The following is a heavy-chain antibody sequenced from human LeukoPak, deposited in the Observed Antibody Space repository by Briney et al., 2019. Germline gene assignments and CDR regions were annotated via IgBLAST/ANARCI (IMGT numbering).Heavy chain of an antibody. V-gene: IGHV3-23*01. CDR3: AKGAAAGQVDWFDP. D-gene: IGHD6-13*01. Sequence: PGGSLRLSCAASGFTFSSYAMTWVRQAPGKGLEWVSTVSGGGGGTYYADSVKGRFTISRDNSKNTLYLQMNSLRGEDTAVYYCAKGAAAGQVDWFDPWGQGTLVTVSS. CDR1: GFTFSSYA. CDR2: VSGGGGGT. J-gene: IGHJ5*02.